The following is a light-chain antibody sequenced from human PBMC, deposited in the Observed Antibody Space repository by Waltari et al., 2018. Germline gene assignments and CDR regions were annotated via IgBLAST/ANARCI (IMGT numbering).Light chain of an antibody. CDR1: QSVSTY. V-gene: IGKV3-11*01. J-gene: IGKJ4*01. CDR3: QQRTNWQLT. CDR2: DAS. Sequence: EVVLTQSPATLSLSPGERATLSCRASQSVSTYLAWYQHKPGKAPRLLIYDASNRATGIPARFSCSGSGTDFTLTISSLEPEDFAGYYCQQRTNWQLTFGGGTKVEIK.